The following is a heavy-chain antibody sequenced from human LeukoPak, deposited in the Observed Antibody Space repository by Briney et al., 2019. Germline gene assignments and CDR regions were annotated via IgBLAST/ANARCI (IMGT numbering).Heavy chain of an antibody. CDR2: ISSSGSTI. J-gene: IGHJ6*03. CDR3: ARGYDQNYYYYMDV. CDR1: GFTFSSYE. D-gene: IGHD3-3*01. V-gene: IGHV3-48*03. Sequence: PGGSLRLSCAASGFTFSSYEMNWVRQAPGKGLEWVSYISSSGSTIYYADSVKGRFTISRDNAKNSLYLQMSSLRSEDTAVYYCARGYDQNYYYYMDVWGKGTTVTVSS.